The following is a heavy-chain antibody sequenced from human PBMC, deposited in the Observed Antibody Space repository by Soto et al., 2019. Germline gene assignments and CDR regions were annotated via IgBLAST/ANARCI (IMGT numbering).Heavy chain of an antibody. J-gene: IGHJ5*02. CDR2: ISAYNGNT. Sequence: GASVKVSFKASGYTFTSYGISWVRQAPGQGLEWMGWISAYNGNTNYAQKLQGRVTMTTDTSTSTAYMELRSLRSDDTAVYYCARDVLAAAGTGWFDPWGQGTLVTVSS. D-gene: IGHD6-13*01. V-gene: IGHV1-18*04. CDR3: ARDVLAAAGTGWFDP. CDR1: GYTFTSYG.